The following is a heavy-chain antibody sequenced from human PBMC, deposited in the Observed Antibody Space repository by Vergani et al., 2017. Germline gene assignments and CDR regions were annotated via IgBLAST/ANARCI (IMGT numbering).Heavy chain of an antibody. J-gene: IGHJ4*02. CDR1: GYTFTDYF. CDR2: INPNSGGT. D-gene: IGHD2-2*01. CDR3: ARGGTSYNRDYLDY. V-gene: IGHV1-2*02. Sequence: QVQLVQSGAEVKKPGASVTVSCKASGYTFTDYFMHWVRQAPGQGFEWMGWINPNSGGTNYAQKFQGRVTMTRDTSISTAYMELSNLRSDDTAVYYCARGGTSYNRDYLDYWGQGTLVTVSS.